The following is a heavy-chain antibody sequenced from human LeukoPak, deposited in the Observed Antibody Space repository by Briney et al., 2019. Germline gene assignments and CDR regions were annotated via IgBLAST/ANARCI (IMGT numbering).Heavy chain of an antibody. CDR2: INHSGST. CDR1: GGSFSGYY. D-gene: IGHD5-12*01. V-gene: IGHV4-34*01. Sequence: SETLSLTCAVYGGSFSGYYWSWIRQPPGKGLEWIGEINHSGSTNYNPSLKSRVTISVDTSKNQFSLKLSSVTAADTAVYYCARGDLVDSGYDSYWFDPWGQGTLVTVSS. CDR3: ARGDLVDSGYDSYWFDP. J-gene: IGHJ5*02.